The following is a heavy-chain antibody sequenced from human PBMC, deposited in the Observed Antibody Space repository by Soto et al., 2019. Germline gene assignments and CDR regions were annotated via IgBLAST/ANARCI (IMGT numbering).Heavy chain of an antibody. CDR2: ISGSGGIT. J-gene: IGHJ6*04. CDR3: VKVAIDIVLASPYRGMAV. D-gene: IGHD2-15*01. CDR1: GFTFNTYG. V-gene: IGHV3-23*01. Sequence: EMQLLESGGVLAQPGGSLRISCAASGFTFNTYGMSWVRQAPGGGLEWVSVISGSGGITYYGDSVKGRFTISRDNSKNTLYLQMNSLSAEDTAVYYCVKVAIDIVLASPYRGMAVWGKGTTVIVSS.